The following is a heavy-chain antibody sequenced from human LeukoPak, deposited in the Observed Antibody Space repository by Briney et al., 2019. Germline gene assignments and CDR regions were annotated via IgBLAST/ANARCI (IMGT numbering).Heavy chain of an antibody. CDR1: GGSISSYY. CDR3: ARLPSAADLYFDY. V-gene: IGHV4-59*08. Sequence: SETLYLTCTVSGGSISSYYWSWIRQPPGKGLEWIGYIYYSGSTNYNPSLKSRVTISVDTSKNQFSLKLSSVTAADTAVYYCARLPSAADLYFDYWGQGTLVSVSS. J-gene: IGHJ4*02. CDR2: IYYSGST. D-gene: IGHD6-13*01.